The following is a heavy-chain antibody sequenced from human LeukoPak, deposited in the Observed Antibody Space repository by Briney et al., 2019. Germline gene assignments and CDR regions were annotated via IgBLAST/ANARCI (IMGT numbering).Heavy chain of an antibody. V-gene: IGHV3-23*01. CDR2: ISGSGGST. CDR1: GFTFSSYA. CDR3: AKGSITMIVVVIQYYFDY. D-gene: IGHD3-22*01. Sequence: GGSLRLSCAASGFTFSSYAMSWVRQAPGKGLEGVSAISGSGGSTYYVDSVKGRFTISRDNSKNTLYLQMNSLRAEDTAVYYCAKGSITMIVVVIQYYFDYWGQGTLVTVSS. J-gene: IGHJ4*02.